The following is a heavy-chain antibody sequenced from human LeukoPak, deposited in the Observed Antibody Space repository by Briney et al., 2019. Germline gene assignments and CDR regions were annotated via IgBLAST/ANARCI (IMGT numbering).Heavy chain of an antibody. CDR3: ARTIFGTYYFDY. CDR1: GYTFTGYY. CDR2: INPNSGGT. V-gene: IGHV1-2*02. J-gene: IGHJ4*02. Sequence: GASVKDSCKASGYTFTGYYMHWVRQAPGQGLEWMGWINPNSGGTNYAQKFQGRVTMTRDTSISTAYMELSRLRSDDTAVYYCARTIFGTYYFDYWGQGTLVTVSS. D-gene: IGHD3-3*01.